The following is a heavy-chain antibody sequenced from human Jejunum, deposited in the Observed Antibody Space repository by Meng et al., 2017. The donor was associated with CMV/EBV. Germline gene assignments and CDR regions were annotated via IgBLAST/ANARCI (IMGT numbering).Heavy chain of an antibody. CDR2: ISFNGGNK. J-gene: IGHJ4*02. Sequence: FPPFAMALLPPAPGRGLGCVAIISFNGGNKYYAASVKGRFTVSRDDSQNTIYLEMSSLRPEDTAVYYCARQQGYFDSTMAYFDSWGQGTPGTVSS. D-gene: IGHD3-9*01. V-gene: IGHV3-30*03. CDR1: FPPFA. CDR3: ARQQGYFDSTMAYFDS.